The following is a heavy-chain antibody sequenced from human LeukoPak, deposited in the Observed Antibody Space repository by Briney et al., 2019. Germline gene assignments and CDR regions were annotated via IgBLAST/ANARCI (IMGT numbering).Heavy chain of an antibody. CDR2: ISGSGGST. V-gene: IGHV3-23*01. CDR3: AKDPSPHPSGSYSHY. D-gene: IGHD3-10*01. CDR1: GFTFSSYA. Sequence: SGGSLRLSCAASGFTFSSYAMSWVRQAPGKGLEWVSAISGSGGSTYYADSVKGRFTISRDNSKNTLYLQMNSLRAEDTAVYYCAKDPSPHPSGSYSHYWGQGTLVTVSS. J-gene: IGHJ4*02.